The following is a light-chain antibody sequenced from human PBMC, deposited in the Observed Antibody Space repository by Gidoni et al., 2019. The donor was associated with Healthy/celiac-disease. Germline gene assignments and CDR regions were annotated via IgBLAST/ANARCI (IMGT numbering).Light chain of an antibody. J-gene: IGKJ5*01. Sequence: EIVLTQSPATLSLSPGVRATLSCRASQSVSSYLAWYQQKPGEAPSLLIYDASNRATVIPARFSGSGSGTDFALTINSLEPEDFAVYYCQQRSNWPQITFGQGTRLEIK. CDR3: QQRSNWPQIT. CDR1: QSVSSY. V-gene: IGKV3-11*01. CDR2: DAS.